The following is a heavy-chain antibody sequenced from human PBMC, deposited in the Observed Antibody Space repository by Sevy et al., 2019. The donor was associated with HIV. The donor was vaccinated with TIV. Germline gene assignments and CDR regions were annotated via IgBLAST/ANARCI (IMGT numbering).Heavy chain of an antibody. CDR2: ISSSSSYI. Sequence: GESLKISCAASGFTFSSYSMNWVRQAPGKGLEWVSSISSSSSYIYYADSVKGRFTISRDNAKNSLYLQMNSLRAEDTAVYYCARDRAREAFDYWGQGTLVTVSS. D-gene: IGHD3-10*01. CDR3: ARDRAREAFDY. CDR1: GFTFSSYS. V-gene: IGHV3-21*01. J-gene: IGHJ4*02.